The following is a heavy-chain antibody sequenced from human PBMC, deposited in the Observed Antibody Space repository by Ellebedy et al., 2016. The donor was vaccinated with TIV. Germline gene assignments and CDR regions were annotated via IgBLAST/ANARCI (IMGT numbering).Heavy chain of an antibody. Sequence: PGGSLRLSCAASGFTLSSYWMHWVRQAPGKGLVWVSRSNSDDSDTTYADSVKGRFTISRDNAKNTLYLQMNSLRAEDTAVYYCARDPDTGAGWYFDLWGRGTLVTVSS. D-gene: IGHD1-14*01. V-gene: IGHV3-74*01. CDR2: SNSDDSDT. J-gene: IGHJ2*01. CDR3: ARDPDTGAGWYFDL. CDR1: GFTLSSYW.